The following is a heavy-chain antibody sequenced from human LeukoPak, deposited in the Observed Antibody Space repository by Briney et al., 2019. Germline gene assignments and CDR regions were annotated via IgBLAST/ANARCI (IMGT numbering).Heavy chain of an antibody. CDR3: ARDLHSGAYTFDY. D-gene: IGHD1-26*01. V-gene: IGHV3-48*02. CDR2: ISSISTII. J-gene: IGHJ4*02. Sequence: GGSLRLSCAASGFTFNSFSMNWVRQAPGKGLEWVSYISSISTIIYYAGSVKGRFTISRDNAKNSLYLQMNSLRDEDTAVYYCARDLHSGAYTFDYWGQGTLVTVSS. CDR1: GFTFNSFS.